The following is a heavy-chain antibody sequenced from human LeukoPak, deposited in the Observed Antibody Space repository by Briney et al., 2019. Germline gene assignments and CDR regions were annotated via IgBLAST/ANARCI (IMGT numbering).Heavy chain of an antibody. Sequence: SVKVSCKASGGTFSSYAISWMRQAPGQGLEWMGRIIPILGIANYAQKFQGRVTITADKSTSTAYMELSSLRSEDTAVYYCVREEGWNYPPYALWGQGTLVTVSS. D-gene: IGHD3-16*02. CDR3: VREEGWNYPPYAL. CDR2: IIPILGIA. V-gene: IGHV1-69*04. J-gene: IGHJ4*02. CDR1: GGTFSSYA.